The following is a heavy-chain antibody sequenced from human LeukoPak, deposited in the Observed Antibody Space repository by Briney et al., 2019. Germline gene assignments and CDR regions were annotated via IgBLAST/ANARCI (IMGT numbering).Heavy chain of an antibody. CDR1: GFTFDDYA. D-gene: IGHD3-10*01. V-gene: IGHV3-9*01. CDR3: AKDHFDYYGSGSYSAFDY. CDR2: ISWNSGSI. J-gene: IGHJ4*02. Sequence: GGSLRLSCAASGFTFDDYAMHWVRQAPGKGLEWVSGISWNSGSIGYADSVKGRFTISRDNAKNSLYLQMDSLRAEDTALYYCAKDHFDYYGSGSYSAFDYWGQGTLVTVSS.